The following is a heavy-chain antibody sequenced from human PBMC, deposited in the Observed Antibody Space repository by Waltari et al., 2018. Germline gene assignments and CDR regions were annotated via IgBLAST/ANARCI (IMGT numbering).Heavy chain of an antibody. CDR1: GGSISSYY. J-gene: IGHJ4*02. Sequence: QVQLQESGPGLVKPSETLSLTCTVSGGSISSYYWSWIRQPAGKGLEWIGRIYTSGSTSYNPSLKSRVTMSVDTSKIQFSLKLSSVTAADTAVYYCARDWRYSSSWYVLDYWGQGTLVTVSS. D-gene: IGHD6-13*01. CDR2: IYTSGST. CDR3: ARDWRYSSSWYVLDY. V-gene: IGHV4-4*07.